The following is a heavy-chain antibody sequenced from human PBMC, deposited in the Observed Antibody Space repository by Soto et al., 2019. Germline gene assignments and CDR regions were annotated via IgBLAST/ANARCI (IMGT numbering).Heavy chain of an antibody. J-gene: IGHJ6*02. D-gene: IGHD2-2*02. Sequence: SVKVSCKASGGTFGSYAISWVRQAPGQGLEWMGGIIPIFGTANYAQKFQGRVTITADESTSTAYMELSSLRSEDTAVYYCASAAPADIVDYGMDVWGQGTTVTVSS. CDR1: GGTFGSYA. CDR2: IIPIFGTA. V-gene: IGHV1-69*13. CDR3: ASAAPADIVDYGMDV.